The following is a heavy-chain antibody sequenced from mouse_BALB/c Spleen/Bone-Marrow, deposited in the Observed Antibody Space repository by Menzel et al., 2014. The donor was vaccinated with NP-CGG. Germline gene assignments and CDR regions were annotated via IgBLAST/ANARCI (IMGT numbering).Heavy chain of an antibody. Sequence: EVKLMESGGGLVQPGGSRKLSCGGSGFTFSDYGLAWVRQAPGRGAEWEAFSSNLAYRIYSADTVTGRFTITREKTKNTLYLEMSSLRSEDTAMYCCARVDRYDKGAWCAYWGPGTLVTVS. D-gene: IGHD2-14*01. CDR2: SSNLAYRI. J-gene: IGHJ3*01. V-gene: IGHV5-15*02. CDR3: ARVDRYDKGAWCAY. CDR1: GFTFSDYG.